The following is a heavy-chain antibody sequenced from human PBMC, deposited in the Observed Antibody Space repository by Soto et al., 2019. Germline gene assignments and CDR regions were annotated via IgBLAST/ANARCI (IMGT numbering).Heavy chain of an antibody. Sequence: EAQLLQSGGGLVPPGGSLRLSCVASGFAFGNYPMAWVRQTPGKGLQWVSTISGSGGMTDYENSVRGRFTVSIDHSKDTVHLQMTSLRAVDTAVYYCAKDRTMARGIRALDTWGQGTTVTISS. V-gene: IGHV3-23*01. D-gene: IGHD3-10*01. CDR1: GFAFGNYP. CDR2: ISGSGGMT. CDR3: AKDRTMARGIRALDT. J-gene: IGHJ3*02.